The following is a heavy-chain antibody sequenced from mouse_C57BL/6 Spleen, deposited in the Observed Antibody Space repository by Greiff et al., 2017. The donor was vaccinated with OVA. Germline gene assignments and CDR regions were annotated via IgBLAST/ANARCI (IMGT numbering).Heavy chain of an antibody. D-gene: IGHD1-1*01. V-gene: IGHV5-17*01. J-gene: IGHJ4*01. Sequence: EVQLVESGGGLVKPGGSLKLSCAASGFTFSDYGMHWVRQAPEKGLEWVAYISSGSSTIYYADTVKGRFTISRDNAKNTLFLQLTSLRSEDTAMYYCARNYGSSPTHAMDYWGQGTSVTVSS. CDR3: ARNYGSSPTHAMDY. CDR1: GFTFSDYG. CDR2: ISSGSSTI.